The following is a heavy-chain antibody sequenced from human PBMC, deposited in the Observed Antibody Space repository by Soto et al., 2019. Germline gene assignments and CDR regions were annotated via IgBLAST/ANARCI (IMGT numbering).Heavy chain of an antibody. CDR3: ARAHYDILTGYSLNWFDP. CDR1: GYTFTSYA. Sequence: GASVKVSCKASGYTFTSYAMHWVHQAPGQRLEWMGWINAGNGNTKYSQKFQGRVTITRDTSASTAYMELSSLRSEDTAVYYCARAHYDILTGYSLNWFDPWGQGTLVTVSS. J-gene: IGHJ5*02. D-gene: IGHD3-9*01. CDR2: INAGNGNT. V-gene: IGHV1-3*01.